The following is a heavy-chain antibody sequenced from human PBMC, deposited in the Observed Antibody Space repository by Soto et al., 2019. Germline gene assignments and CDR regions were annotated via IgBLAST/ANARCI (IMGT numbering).Heavy chain of an antibody. CDR3: AKENQHLVHDY. D-gene: IGHD6-13*01. CDR2: MSHDGSDK. CDR1: GFTFRNYG. V-gene: IGHV3-30*18. Sequence: GGSLRLSCAASGFTFRNYGMHWVRQAPGKGLEWVAVMSHDGSDKYYADSMKGRFIISRDNSENTLFLNMNSLKHEDTAVYYCAKENQHLVHDYWGQGTLVTVSS. J-gene: IGHJ4*02.